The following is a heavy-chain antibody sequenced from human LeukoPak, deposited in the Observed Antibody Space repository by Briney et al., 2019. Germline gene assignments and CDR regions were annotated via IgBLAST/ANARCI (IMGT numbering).Heavy chain of an antibody. D-gene: IGHD3-9*01. Sequence: QAGGSLRLSCAASGFTFTSNAMSWVSQAPGKGLEWVSSISGSGGTTYYADAVKGRFTISRDNSKNTVYLQMSSLGAEDTAVYYCAKGETGSDYWGQGSLVTVSS. V-gene: IGHV3-23*01. J-gene: IGHJ4*02. CDR1: GFTFTSNA. CDR3: AKGETGSDY. CDR2: ISGSGGTT.